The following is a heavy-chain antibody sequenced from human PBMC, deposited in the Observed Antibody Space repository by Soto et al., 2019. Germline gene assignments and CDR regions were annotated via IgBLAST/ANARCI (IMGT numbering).Heavy chain of an antibody. V-gene: IGHV4-34*01. CDR2: INHSGST. Sequence: KPSETLSLTCAVYGGSFSGYYWSWIRQPPGKGLEWIGEINHSGSTNYNPSLKSRVTISVDTSKNQFSLKLSSVTAADTAVYYCARKYYDFWSGYYVGFDWFDPWGQGTLVTVSS. D-gene: IGHD3-3*01. CDR3: ARKYYDFWSGYYVGFDWFDP. CDR1: GGSFSGYY. J-gene: IGHJ5*02.